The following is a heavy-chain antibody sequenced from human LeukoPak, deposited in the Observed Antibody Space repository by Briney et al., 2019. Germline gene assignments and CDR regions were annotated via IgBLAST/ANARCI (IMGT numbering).Heavy chain of an antibody. J-gene: IGHJ6*03. CDR1: GFTFSSFW. CDR2: INIDGSGT. V-gene: IGHV3-74*01. D-gene: IGHD7-27*01. CDR3: ARVRPGYYYMDV. Sequence: GGSLRLSCAASGFTFSSFWMHWVRQAPGKGLVWVSRINIDGSGTTYADSVKGRFTISRDNAKNTLYLQMNNLRVEDTAVYYCARVRPGYYYMDVWGKGTTVTVSS.